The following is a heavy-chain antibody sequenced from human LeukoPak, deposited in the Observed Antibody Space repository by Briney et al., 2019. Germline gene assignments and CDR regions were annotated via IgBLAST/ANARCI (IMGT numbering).Heavy chain of an antibody. CDR3: ARVDNWNYEGWFDP. Sequence: GGSLRLSCAASGFTFTSYTMNWVRQAPGKGLEWVSSISSSSSYIYYADSVKGRFTISRDNAKNSLYLQMNSLRAEDTAVYYCARVDNWNYEGWFDPWGQGTLVTVSS. CDR1: GFTFTSYT. CDR2: ISSSSSYI. V-gene: IGHV3-21*01. D-gene: IGHD1-7*01. J-gene: IGHJ5*02.